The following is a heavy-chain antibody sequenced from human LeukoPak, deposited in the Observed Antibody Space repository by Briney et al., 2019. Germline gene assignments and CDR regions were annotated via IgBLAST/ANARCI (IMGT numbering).Heavy chain of an antibody. CDR2: IWYDGSNK. D-gene: IGHD4-17*01. J-gene: IGHJ4*02. V-gene: IGHV3-33*01. CDR1: GFTFSSYG. Sequence: PGRSLRLSCAASGFTFSSYGMHWVRQAPGKGLEWVAVIWYDGSNKYYADSVKGRFTISRDNSKNTLYLQMNSLRAEDTAVYYCARDKPTVTIKYYFDYWGQGTLVTVSS. CDR3: ARDKPTVTIKYYFDY.